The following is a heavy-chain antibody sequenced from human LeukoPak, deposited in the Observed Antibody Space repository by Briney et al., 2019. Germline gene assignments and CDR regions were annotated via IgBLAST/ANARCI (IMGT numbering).Heavy chain of an antibody. CDR3: ARAPVGGPLRFFDY. CDR1: GYTFTRYY. V-gene: IGHV1-2*02. CDR2: IHPNSGGT. D-gene: IGHD3-3*01. Sequence: ASVKVSCKASGYTFTRYYIHWVRQAPGQGLEWMGWIHPNSGGTNFAQKFQGRVTMTRDSSISTAYMEVSSLRSDDTAVYYCARAPVGGPLRFFDYWGQGTLVTVSS. J-gene: IGHJ4*02.